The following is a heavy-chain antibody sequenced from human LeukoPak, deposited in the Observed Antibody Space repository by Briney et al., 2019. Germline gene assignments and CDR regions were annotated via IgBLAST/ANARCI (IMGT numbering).Heavy chain of an antibody. CDR1: GFTVSSNY. V-gene: IGHV3-66*01. J-gene: IGHJ5*02. D-gene: IGHD3-22*01. Sequence: GGSLRLSCAASGFTVSSNYMSWVRQAPGKGLEWVSVIYSGGSTYYADSVKGRFTISRDNAKNSLYLQMNSLRAEDTAVYYCARRSYDSSGYYPYNWFDPWGQGTLVTVSS. CDR3: ARRSYDSSGYYPYNWFDP. CDR2: IYSGGST.